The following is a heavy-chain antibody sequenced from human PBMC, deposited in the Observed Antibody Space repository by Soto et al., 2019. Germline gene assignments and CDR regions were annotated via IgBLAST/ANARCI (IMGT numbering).Heavy chain of an antibody. J-gene: IGHJ4*02. CDR3: ARGWYYDFWSGYSTYDY. CDR1: GYTFTSYA. V-gene: IGHV1-3*01. Sequence: ASVKVSCKAYGYTFTSYAMHGVRQAPGQRLEWMGWINAGNGNTKYSQKFQGRVTITRDTSASTAYMELSSLRSEDTAVYYCARGWYYDFWSGYSTYDYWGQGTLVTVS. D-gene: IGHD3-3*01. CDR2: INAGNGNT.